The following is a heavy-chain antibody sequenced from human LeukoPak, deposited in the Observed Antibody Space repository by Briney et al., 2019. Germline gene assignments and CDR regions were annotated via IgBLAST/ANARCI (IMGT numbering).Heavy chain of an antibody. D-gene: IGHD2-21*02. CDR2: IQTNENT. J-gene: IGHJ4*02. CDR3: ARYVVVTAYFDY. Sequence: GGSLRLSCAASGFIVSSSYMSWVRQAPGKGLEWVSLIQTNENTYYADSVTGRFTISRDNSKNTLYLEMNSLRAEDTAVYYCARYVVVTAYFDYWGQGTLVTVSS. CDR1: GFIVSSSY. V-gene: IGHV3-53*01.